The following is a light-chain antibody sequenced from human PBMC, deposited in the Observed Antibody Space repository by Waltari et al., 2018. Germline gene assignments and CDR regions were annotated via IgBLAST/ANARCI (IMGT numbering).Light chain of an antibody. CDR1: SLGDKY. CDR2: QDN. V-gene: IGLV3-1*01. J-gene: IGLJ2*01. Sequence: SYELTQPPSVSMSPGQTASITCSGNSLGDKYTAWYQQKAGQSPVLLIYQDNKRPSGIPERFSGSNSGNTATLTITGTQTMDEADYYCQAWDKSSVIFGGGTKLTVL. CDR3: QAWDKSSVI.